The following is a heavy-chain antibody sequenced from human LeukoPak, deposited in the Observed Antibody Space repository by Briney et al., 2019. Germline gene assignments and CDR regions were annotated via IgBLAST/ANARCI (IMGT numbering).Heavy chain of an antibody. CDR2: IHPDGSRT. CDR1: GFTFSNYW. V-gene: IGHV3-74*01. J-gene: IGHJ4*02. Sequence: GGSLRLSCAASGFTFSNYWMHWVRHAPGEGLVWVSRIHPDGSRTSYTDSEKGRFTISRDNAKNTLYLQMNSLRAEDSAVYFCAREQRYDDFDYWGQGILVTVSS. D-gene: IGHD5-12*01. CDR3: AREQRYDDFDY.